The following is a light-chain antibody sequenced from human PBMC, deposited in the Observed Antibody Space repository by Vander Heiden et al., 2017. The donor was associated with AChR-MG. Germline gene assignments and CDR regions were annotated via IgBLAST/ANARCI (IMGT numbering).Light chain of an antibody. CDR3: ASWDDKLDGV. V-gene: IGLV1-44*01. Sequence: QSVLTQAPSASGTPGHRVPISCSGSTSYIGTNAVAWYQQPPGTAPKLLIYNTDQRPSGVPDRFSGSKSGTSASLAISGLQSEDEADYYCASWDDKLDGVFGGGTKLTVL. CDR2: NTD. CDR1: TSYIGTNA. J-gene: IGLJ3*02.